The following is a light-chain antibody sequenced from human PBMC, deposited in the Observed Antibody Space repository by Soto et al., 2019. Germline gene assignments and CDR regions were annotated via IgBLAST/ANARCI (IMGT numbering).Light chain of an antibody. CDR1: QTVRSNY. Sequence: DIVLTQSPGTLSLSPGERATLSCRASQTVRSNYLAWFQQKPGQAPRLLIYGASSRTTDIPDRFSGSGSGTDFTLTISRLEPEDFAVYYCQQYGSSPYSFGPGTKVEIK. V-gene: IGKV3-20*01. CDR3: QQYGSSPYS. J-gene: IGKJ2*03. CDR2: GAS.